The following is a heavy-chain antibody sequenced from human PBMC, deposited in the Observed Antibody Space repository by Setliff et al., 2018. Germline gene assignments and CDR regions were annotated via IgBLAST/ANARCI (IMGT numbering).Heavy chain of an antibody. V-gene: IGHV4-34*01. CDR2: INHSGST. CDR1: GGSFSGYY. Sequence: SETLSLTCAVYGGSFSGYYWSWIRQPPGKGLEWIGEINHSGSTNYNPSLKSRVTMSVDKSKNQFSLKLTSVIAADTAVYYCARGLEGEDYFYYMDVWGKGNTVTVSS. CDR3: ARGLEGEDYFYYMDV. J-gene: IGHJ6*03. D-gene: IGHD2-21*01.